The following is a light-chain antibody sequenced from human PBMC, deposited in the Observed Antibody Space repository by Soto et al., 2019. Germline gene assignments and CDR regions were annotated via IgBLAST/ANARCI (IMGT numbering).Light chain of an antibody. CDR2: DVS. V-gene: IGLV2-14*01. Sequence: QSASVSGSPGQSITISCTGTGSDVGGYNYVSWYQQHPGKAPKLMIYDVSNRPSGVSNRFSGSKSGNTASLTISGLRAEDEADYYCSSYTSSTSRGVFGGGTKLTVL. J-gene: IGLJ2*01. CDR3: SSYTSSTSRGV. CDR1: GSDVGGYNY.